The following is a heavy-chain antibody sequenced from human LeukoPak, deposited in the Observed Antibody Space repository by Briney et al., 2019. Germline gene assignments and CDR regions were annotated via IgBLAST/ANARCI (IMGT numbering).Heavy chain of an antibody. V-gene: IGHV3-30*19. D-gene: IGHD3-9*01. CDR1: GFTFSSYG. Sequence: GGSLRLSCAASGFTFSSYGMHWVRRAPGKGLEWVAVISYDGSNKYYADSVKGRFTISRDNSKNTLYLQMNSLRAEDTAVYYCARGTYYDILTLRGRFDPWGQGTLVTVSS. CDR3: ARGTYYDILTLRGRFDP. CDR2: ISYDGSNK. J-gene: IGHJ5*02.